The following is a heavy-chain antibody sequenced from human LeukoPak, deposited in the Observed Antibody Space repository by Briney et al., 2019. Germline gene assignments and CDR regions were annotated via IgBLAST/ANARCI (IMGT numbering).Heavy chain of an antibody. V-gene: IGHV5-51*01. CDR3: ARRIVVVPAAMGGDFDY. CDR2: IYPRDSDT. J-gene: IGHJ4*02. CDR1: GYSFTNYW. Sequence: GESLKISCKGSGYSFTNYWIGWVRQMPGKGLEWMGIIYPRDSDTRYSPSFQGHVTISADKSISTAYLQWSSLKASDTAMYYCARRIVVVPAAMGGDFDYWGQGTLVTVSS. D-gene: IGHD2-2*01.